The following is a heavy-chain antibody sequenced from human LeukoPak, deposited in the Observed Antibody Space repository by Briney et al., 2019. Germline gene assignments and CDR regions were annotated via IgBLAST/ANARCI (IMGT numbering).Heavy chain of an antibody. CDR1: GGSISSYY. CDR3: AAQRVAETSVDY. Sequence: SETLSLTCTVSGGSISSYYWSWIRQPPGRGLEWIGTIYYSGSTYYNPSLKSRVTISVDTSKNQFSLKLSSVTAADTTVYYCAAQRVAETSVDYWGQGTLVTVSS. V-gene: IGHV4-59*04. CDR2: IYYSGST. J-gene: IGHJ4*02. D-gene: IGHD2-2*01.